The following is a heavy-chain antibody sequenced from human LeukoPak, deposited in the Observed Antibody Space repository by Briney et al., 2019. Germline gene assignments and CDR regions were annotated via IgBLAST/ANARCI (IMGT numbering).Heavy chain of an antibody. CDR2: IKSKTDGGTT. V-gene: IGHV3-15*01. J-gene: IGHJ4*02. CDR1: GFTFSNAW. Sequence: GGSLRLSSAASGFTFSNAWMSWVRQAPGKGLEWVGRIKSKTDGGTTDYAAPVKGRFTISRDDSKNTLYLQMNSLKTEDTAVYYCTTGTGDYEEEFDYWGQGTLVTVSS. CDR3: TTGTGDYEEEFDY. D-gene: IGHD4-17*01.